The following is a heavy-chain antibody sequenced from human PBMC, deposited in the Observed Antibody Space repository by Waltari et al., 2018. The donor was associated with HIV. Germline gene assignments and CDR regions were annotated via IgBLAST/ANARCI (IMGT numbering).Heavy chain of an antibody. V-gene: IGHV3-23*01. Sequence: EVQLLESGGGFVQPGGSLRLSCTASGFPFGNFAMAWVRQAPGKALEWLSGLLGGGHGAFYADSVKGRFTISRDNSKNTLYLQMNSLRPDDTAVYFCAKFDGMIFESYHFDYWGQGALVTVSP. J-gene: IGHJ4*02. CDR2: LLGGGHGA. CDR1: GFPFGNFA. CDR3: AKFDGMIFESYHFDY. D-gene: IGHD3-3*01.